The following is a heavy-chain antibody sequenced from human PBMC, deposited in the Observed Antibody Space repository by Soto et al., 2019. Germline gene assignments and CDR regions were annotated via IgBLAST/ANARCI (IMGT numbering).Heavy chain of an antibody. CDR1: GYTFTSYG. CDR3: ARDPRGYVPDY. D-gene: IGHD5-12*01. V-gene: IGHV1-18*01. CDR2: ISAYNGNT. Sequence: GASVKVSCKASGYTFTSYGISWVRQAPGQGLEWMGWISAYNGNTNYAQKLQGRVTMTTDTFTSTAFMELRSLSFYDTAVYYCARDPRGYVPDYWGQGTLVTVSS. J-gene: IGHJ4*02.